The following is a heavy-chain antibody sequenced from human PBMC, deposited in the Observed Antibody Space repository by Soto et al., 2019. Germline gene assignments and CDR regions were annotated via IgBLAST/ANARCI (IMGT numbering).Heavy chain of an antibody. D-gene: IGHD3-3*01. CDR2: TNEGSGNT. CDR1: GYSFKNYA. V-gene: IGHV1-3*01. Sequence: ASVKVSCKATGYSFKNYAVHWVRQAPGQRLEWMGFTNEGSGNTRFSQKFQGRISITGDTSASTVYLDLSSLTSEDTAIYYCARDDRSVSGVVTLDHWGPGTLVTVSS. J-gene: IGHJ4*02. CDR3: ARDDRSVSGVVTLDH.